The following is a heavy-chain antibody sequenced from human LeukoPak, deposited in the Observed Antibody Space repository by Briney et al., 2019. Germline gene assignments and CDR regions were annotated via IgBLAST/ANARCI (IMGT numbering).Heavy chain of an antibody. D-gene: IGHD4-17*01. Sequence: ASVTVSCKASGYTFTSYGISWVRQAPGQGLEWMGWISAYNGNTNYAQKLQGRVTMTTDTSTSTAYMELRSLRSDDTAVYYCASGDYGDHYYYYGMDVWGQGTTDTVSS. CDR2: ISAYNGNT. CDR1: GYTFTSYG. CDR3: ASGDYGDHYYYYGMDV. J-gene: IGHJ6*02. V-gene: IGHV1-18*01.